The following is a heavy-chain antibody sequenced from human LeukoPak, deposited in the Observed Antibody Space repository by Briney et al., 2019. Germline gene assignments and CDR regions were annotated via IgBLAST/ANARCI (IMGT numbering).Heavy chain of an antibody. CDR3: ASHQGYCSGGSCSSLND. J-gene: IGHJ4*02. Sequence: ASVKVSCKASGYTFTSYDINWVRQATGQGLEWMGWMNPNSGNTGYAQKFQGRVTITRNTSISTAYMELSSLRSEDTAVYYCASHQGYCSGGSCSSLNDWGQGTLVTVSS. CDR1: GYTFTSYD. D-gene: IGHD2-15*01. V-gene: IGHV1-8*03. CDR2: MNPNSGNT.